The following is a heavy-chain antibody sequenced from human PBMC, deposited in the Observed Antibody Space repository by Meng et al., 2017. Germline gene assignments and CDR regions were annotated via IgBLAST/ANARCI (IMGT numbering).Heavy chain of an antibody. V-gene: IGHV3-15*01. Sequence: EVQLVEFGGGLVKPGGSLGLSCVASGLRFTDAWMSWVRQAPGKGLEWVGRIKRNRDGGTIDYAARVKGRFTISRDESKNTLYLQMDSLITEDTAVYFCATGAAAADHWGQGTLVTVSS. CDR3: ATGAAAADH. CDR1: GLRFTDAW. J-gene: IGHJ4*02. CDR2: IKRNRDGGTI. D-gene: IGHD6-13*01.